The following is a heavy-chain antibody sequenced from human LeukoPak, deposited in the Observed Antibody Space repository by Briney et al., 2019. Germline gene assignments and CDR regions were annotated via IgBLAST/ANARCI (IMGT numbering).Heavy chain of an antibody. J-gene: IGHJ6*03. CDR3: AKRDRTSVVVPAAIFDYYYMDV. V-gene: IGHV3-23*01. D-gene: IGHD2-2*02. CDR1: GFTFSSYA. CDR2: VSGSGGST. Sequence: GGSLRLSCAASGFTFSSYAMRWVHQDPGKGLAWISAVSGSGGSTYYADSVKGRFTNSRDNSKNTLYLQMNSLRAEDTAVYYCAKRDRTSVVVPAAIFDYYYMDVWGKGTTVTVSS.